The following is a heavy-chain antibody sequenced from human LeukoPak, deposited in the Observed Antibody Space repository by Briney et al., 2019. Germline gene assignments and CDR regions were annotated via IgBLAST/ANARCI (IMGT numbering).Heavy chain of an antibody. J-gene: IGHJ6*03. D-gene: IGHD1-26*01. CDR2: IKQDGSEK. CDR1: GFTFSSYW. Sequence: GGSLRLSCAASGFTFSSYWMSWVRQAPGKGLEWVANIKQDGSEKYYVDSVKGRFTTSRDNAKNSLYLQMNSLRAEDTAVYYCARFGVVGATRDYMDVWGKGTTVTVSS. CDR3: ARFGVVGATRDYMDV. V-gene: IGHV3-7*01.